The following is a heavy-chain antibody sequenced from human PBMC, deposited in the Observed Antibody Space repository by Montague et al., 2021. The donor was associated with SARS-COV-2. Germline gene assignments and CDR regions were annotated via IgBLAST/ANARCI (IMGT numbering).Heavy chain of an antibody. J-gene: IGHJ4*02. CDR2: VKRDGSEK. CDR3: ARDTIGTWLTDY. V-gene: IGHV3-7*03. D-gene: IGHD3-9*01. Sequence: SLRLSCAASGFTFSSYWMSWVRQAPGKGLEWVANVKRDGSEKYYVDSVKGRFTISRDNSKNSLYLQMNSLRAEDTAVYYCARDTIGTWLTDYWGQGTLVTVSS. CDR1: GFTFSSYW.